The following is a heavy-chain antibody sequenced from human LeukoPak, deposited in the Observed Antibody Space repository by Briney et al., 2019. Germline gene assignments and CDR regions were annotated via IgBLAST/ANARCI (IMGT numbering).Heavy chain of an antibody. V-gene: IGHV4-59*01. J-gene: IGHJ5*02. Sequence: PSETLSLTCSVSGGSISTVYWSWLRQPPGKGLEWIGNIHYSGITNYNSSLKSRVSISLDTSKNQFSLKMISVSTADTAVYYCARHKGPAAMNWFDPWGQGTLVTVSS. D-gene: IGHD2-2*01. CDR3: ARHKGPAAMNWFDP. CDR2: IHYSGIT. CDR1: GGSISTVY.